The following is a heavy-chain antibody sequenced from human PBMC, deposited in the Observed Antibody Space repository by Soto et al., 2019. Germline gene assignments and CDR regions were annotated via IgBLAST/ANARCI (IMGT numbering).Heavy chain of an antibody. J-gene: IGHJ4*02. D-gene: IGHD6-19*01. CDR3: AKDRFRIAVAAPFDY. V-gene: IGHV3-30*18. CDR1: GFTFSSYG. CDR2: ISYDGSK. Sequence: QVQLVESRGGVVQPGRSLRLSCAASGFTFSSYGMHWVRQAPGKGLEWVAVISYDGSKYYADSVKGRFTISRDNSKNTLYLQMNSLRAEDTAVYYCAKDRFRIAVAAPFDYWGQGTLVTVSS.